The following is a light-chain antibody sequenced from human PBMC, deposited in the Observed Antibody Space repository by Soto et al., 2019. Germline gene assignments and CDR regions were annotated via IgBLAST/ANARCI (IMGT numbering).Light chain of an antibody. V-gene: IGKV3D-15*01. CDR2: GAS. CDR1: QSVGSN. CDR3: QQYNNRPPIT. J-gene: IGKJ5*01. Sequence: EIVMTQSPVTLYVSPGESATLSCRASQSVGSNLAWYQQRPGQAPRLLIYGASTRATGIPVRFSGSGSGTEFTLTISGLQSEDFGVYLCQQYNNRPPITFGQGTRREIK.